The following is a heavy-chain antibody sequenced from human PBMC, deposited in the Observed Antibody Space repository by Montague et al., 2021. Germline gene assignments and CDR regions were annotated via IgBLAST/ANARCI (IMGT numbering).Heavy chain of an antibody. Sequence: SDTLSLTCSVSGDSVRCGIYHWSWIRQSPGKGLEWIGYICDGGSATYKTSLGSRVTMSLDTSSNQFSLNLRSATAADTAVYYCAAYYYGGGGRGSWGQGTLVTVSS. D-gene: IGHD3-22*01. CDR2: ICDGGSA. V-gene: IGHV4-61*01. CDR3: AAYYYGGGGRGS. CDR1: GDSVRCGIYH. J-gene: IGHJ5*02.